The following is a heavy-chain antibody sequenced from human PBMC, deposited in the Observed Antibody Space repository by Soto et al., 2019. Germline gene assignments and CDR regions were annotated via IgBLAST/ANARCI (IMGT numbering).Heavy chain of an antibody. V-gene: IGHV5-51*01. J-gene: IGHJ3*02. CDR3: ARRXRVVVVAASSPTDAFDI. CDR2: IYPGDSDT. D-gene: IGHD2-15*01. CDR1: GYSFTIYW. Sequence: PGESLKISCKGSGYSFTIYWIGWVRQMPGKGLEWMGIIYPGDSDTRYSPSFQGQVTISADKSISTAYLQWSSLKASDTAMYYCARRXRVVVVAASSPTDAFDIWGQGTMVTVSS.